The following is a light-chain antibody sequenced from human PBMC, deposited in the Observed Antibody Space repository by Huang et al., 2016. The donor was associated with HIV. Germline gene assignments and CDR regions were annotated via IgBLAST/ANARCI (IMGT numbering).Light chain of an antibody. Sequence: EIVLTQSPGTVSLSPGERATLSCRASQSLSSNYLAWFQQKPGQAPRLLIYGASTRATGIPDRCSGSGSGTDFTLTINRLEPEDSAVYYCQQYGSSPPNTFGQGTKVEIK. CDR3: QQYGSSPPNT. CDR1: QSLSSNY. CDR2: GAS. J-gene: IGKJ2*01. V-gene: IGKV3-20*01.